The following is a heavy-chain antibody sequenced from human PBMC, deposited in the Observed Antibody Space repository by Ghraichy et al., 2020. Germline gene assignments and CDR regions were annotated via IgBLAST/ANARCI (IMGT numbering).Heavy chain of an antibody. CDR3: AKDSYYYDSSGYYSGGYFDY. Sequence: GGSLRLSCAASGFTFSSYAMSWVRKAPGKGLEWVSAISGSGGSTYYADSVKGRFTISRDNSKNTLYLQMNSLRAEDTAVYYCAKDSYYYDSSGYYSGGYFDYWGQGTLVTVSS. J-gene: IGHJ4*02. D-gene: IGHD3-22*01. CDR2: ISGSGGST. V-gene: IGHV3-23*01. CDR1: GFTFSSYA.